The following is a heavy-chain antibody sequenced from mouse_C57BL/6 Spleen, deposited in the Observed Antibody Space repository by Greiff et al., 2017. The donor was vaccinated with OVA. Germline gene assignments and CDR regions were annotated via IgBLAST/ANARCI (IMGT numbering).Heavy chain of an antibody. CDR2: LNPSSGYT. CDR1: GYTFTSYW. Sequence: QVQLQHSGAELAKPGASVKLSCKASGYTFTSYWMHWVKQRPGQGLEWIGYLNPSSGYTKYNQKFKGKATLTADKSSSTAYMQLSSLTYEDSAVYYCAGHYYGSSWYFDVWGTGTTVTVSS. J-gene: IGHJ1*03. CDR3: AGHYYGSSWYFDV. D-gene: IGHD1-1*01. V-gene: IGHV1-7*01.